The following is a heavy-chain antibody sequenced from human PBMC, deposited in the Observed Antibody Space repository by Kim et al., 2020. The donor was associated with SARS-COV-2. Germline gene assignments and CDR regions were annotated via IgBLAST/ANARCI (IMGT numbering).Heavy chain of an antibody. Sequence: ASVKVSCKASGYTFTSYGISWVRQAPGQGLEWMGWISAYNGNTNYAQKLQGRVTMTTDTSTSTAYMELRSLRSDDTAVYYCARENIRNPVPQAIPSGWALTWFDTWGQGTLVTVSS. D-gene: IGHD3-22*01. CDR2: ISAYNGNT. CDR3: ARENIRNPVPQAIPSGWALTWFDT. CDR1: GYTFTSYG. J-gene: IGHJ5*02. V-gene: IGHV1-18*01.